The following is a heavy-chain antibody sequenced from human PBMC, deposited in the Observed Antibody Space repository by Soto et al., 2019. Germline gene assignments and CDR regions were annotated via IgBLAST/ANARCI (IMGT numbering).Heavy chain of an antibody. CDR3: ARDSIDYYYYYMDV. CDR2: IYYSGST. V-gene: IGHV4-31*03. J-gene: IGHJ6*03. Sequence: TSETLSLTCTVSGGSISSGGYYWSWIRQHPGKGLEWIGYIYYSGSTYYNPSLKSRVTISVDTSKNQFSLKLSSVTAADTAVYYCARDSIDYYYYYMDVWGKGTTVTVSS. CDR1: GGSISSGGYY.